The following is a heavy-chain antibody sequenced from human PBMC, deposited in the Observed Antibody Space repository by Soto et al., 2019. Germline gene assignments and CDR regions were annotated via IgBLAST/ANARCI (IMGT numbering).Heavy chain of an antibody. Sequence: SETLSLTCTVSGGSISSYYWSWIRQPPGKGLEWIGYIYYSGSTNCNPSLKSRVTISVDTSKNQFSLKLSSVTAADTAVYYCAREPGAARPGAFDYWGQGTLVTVSS. D-gene: IGHD6-6*01. V-gene: IGHV4-59*01. CDR1: GGSISSYY. CDR2: IYYSGST. CDR3: AREPGAARPGAFDY. J-gene: IGHJ4*02.